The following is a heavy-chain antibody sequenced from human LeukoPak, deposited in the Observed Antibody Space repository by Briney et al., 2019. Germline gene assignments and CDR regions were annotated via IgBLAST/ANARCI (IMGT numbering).Heavy chain of an antibody. J-gene: IGHJ5*02. CDR2: ISGSGGST. Sequence: GGSLRLSCAASGFTFSSYAMSWVRQAPGKGLEWVSAISGSGGSTYYADSVKGRFTISRDNSKNTLYLQMNSLRAEDTAVYYCAKDWSDHDYGVPRGWFDPWGQGTLVTVSS. D-gene: IGHD4-17*01. V-gene: IGHV3-23*01. CDR3: AKDWSDHDYGVPRGWFDP. CDR1: GFTFSSYA.